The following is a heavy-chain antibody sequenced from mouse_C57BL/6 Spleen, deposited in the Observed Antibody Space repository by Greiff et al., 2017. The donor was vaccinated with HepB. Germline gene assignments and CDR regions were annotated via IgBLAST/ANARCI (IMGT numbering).Heavy chain of an antibody. CDR3: ARSRGYAMDY. CDR2: INPNNGGT. CDR1: GYTFTDYN. Sequence: EVHLVESGPELVKPGASVKIPCKASGYTFTDYNMDWVKQSHGKSLEWIGDINPNNGGTIYNQKFKGKATLTVDKSSSTAYMELRSLTSEDTAVYYCARSRGYAMDYWGQGTSVTVSS. V-gene: IGHV1-18*01. J-gene: IGHJ4*01.